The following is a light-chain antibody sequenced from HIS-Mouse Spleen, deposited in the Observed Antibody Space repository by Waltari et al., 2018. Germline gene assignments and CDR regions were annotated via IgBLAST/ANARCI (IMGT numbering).Light chain of an antibody. Sequence: DIQMTQSPSSLSASVGDRVTITCQASQDISNYLNWYQQKPGKAPKLLIYDASNLETGVPSRFSGSGSGTDFTFTISSLQPEDIATYYCQQYDNLPLFTFGPETKVDIK. V-gene: IGKV1-33*01. CDR3: QQYDNLPLFT. CDR2: DAS. J-gene: IGKJ3*01. CDR1: QDISNY.